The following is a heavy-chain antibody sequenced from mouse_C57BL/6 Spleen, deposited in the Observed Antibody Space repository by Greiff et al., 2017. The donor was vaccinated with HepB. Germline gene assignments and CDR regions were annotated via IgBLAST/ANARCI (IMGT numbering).Heavy chain of an antibody. D-gene: IGHD3-1*01. Sequence: QVQLQQSGAELVKPGASVKLSCKASGYTFTSYWMHWVKQRPGQGLEWIGMIHPNSGSTNYNEKFKSKATLTVDKSSSTAYMKLSSLTSEDSAVYYCARSGDDYFDYWGQGTTLTVSS. CDR3: ARSGDDYFDY. CDR1: GYTFTSYW. CDR2: IHPNSGST. J-gene: IGHJ2*01. V-gene: IGHV1-64*01.